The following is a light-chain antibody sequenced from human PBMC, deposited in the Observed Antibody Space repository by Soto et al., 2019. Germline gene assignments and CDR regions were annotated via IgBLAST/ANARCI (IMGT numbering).Light chain of an antibody. Sequence: EIVMTQSPATLSVSPGERATLSCRASQSVSSNLAWYQQKPCQAPRLLIYGASTRATGIPARFSGSGSGTEFTLTISSLQSEDFEVYYCQQYNNWPPWTFGQGTKVEIK. CDR1: QSVSSN. CDR2: GAS. V-gene: IGKV3-15*01. CDR3: QQYNNWPPWT. J-gene: IGKJ1*01.